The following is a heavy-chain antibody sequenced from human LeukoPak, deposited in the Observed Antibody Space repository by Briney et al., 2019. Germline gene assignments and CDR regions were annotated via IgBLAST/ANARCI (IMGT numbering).Heavy chain of an antibody. CDR2: IWYDGSNK. D-gene: IGHD3-3*02. V-gene: IGHV3-33*01. CDR1: GFTFSSYG. CDR3: ARDLSGY. J-gene: IGHJ4*02. Sequence: PGRSLRLSCAASGFTFSSYGMHWVRQAPGKGLEWVAVIWYDGSNKYYADSVKGRFTISRDNSKNTLYLEMNSLRAEDTAVYYRARDLSGYWGQGTLVTVSS.